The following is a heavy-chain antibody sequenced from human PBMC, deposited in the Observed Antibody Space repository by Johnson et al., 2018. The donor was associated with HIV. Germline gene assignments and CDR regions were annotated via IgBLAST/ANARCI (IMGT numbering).Heavy chain of an antibody. V-gene: IGHV3-9*01. Sequence: VQLVESGGGVVQPGRSLRLSCAASGFTFNNYAMHWVRQVPGKGLEWVSGVSWNSGSIAYADSVKGRFTISRDNAKNTLYLQMNSLRAEDTAVYYCAREAYCSGGSCYDAFDIWGQGTMVTVSS. J-gene: IGHJ3*02. D-gene: IGHD2-15*01. CDR2: VSWNSGSI. CDR3: AREAYCSGGSCYDAFDI. CDR1: GFTFNNYA.